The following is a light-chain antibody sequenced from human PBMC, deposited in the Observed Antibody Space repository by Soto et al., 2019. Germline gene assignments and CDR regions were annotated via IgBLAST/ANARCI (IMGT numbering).Light chain of an antibody. CDR3: QQSSNTPRT. V-gene: IGKV1-39*01. CDR2: AAS. J-gene: IGKJ2*01. Sequence: DIQMTQSPSSLSASVGDRVTITCRASQTISFYLNWYQQKSGQAPQLLIYAASSLQTGVPSRFSGSGYGTEFTLTISSLQPGDLATYFCQQSSNTPRTFGQGTKLEIK. CDR1: QTISFY.